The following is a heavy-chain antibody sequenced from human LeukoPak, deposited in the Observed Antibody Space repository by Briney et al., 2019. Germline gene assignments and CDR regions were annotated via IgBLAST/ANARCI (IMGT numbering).Heavy chain of an antibody. CDR3: ARLDNGGWFFLY. V-gene: IGHV4-59*08. CDR1: GGSISNYH. J-gene: IGHJ4*02. CDR2: IYYTGST. D-gene: IGHD6-19*01. Sequence: PSETLSLTCTVSGGSISNYHWSWIRQPPGKGLEWIGYIYYTGSTNYNPSLESRVTMSVDTSKNQFSLNLYYVTAPDTAVYYCARLDNGGWFFLYWGQGSLVTVSS.